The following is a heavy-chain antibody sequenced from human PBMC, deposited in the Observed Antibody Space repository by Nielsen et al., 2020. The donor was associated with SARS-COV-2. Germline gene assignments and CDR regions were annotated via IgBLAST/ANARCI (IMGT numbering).Heavy chain of an antibody. J-gene: IGHJ4*02. V-gene: IGHV1-2*06. CDR2: INPTLGGT. Sequence: ASVKVSCKASRDTFTGYYVHWVRQAPGQGLEWMGRINPTLGGTHYAQKFQGRVTLTSDTSISTVYMELSSLRSDDTAVYYCARGTGEDYWGQGTLVTVSS. CDR3: ARGTGEDY. D-gene: IGHD3/OR15-3a*01. CDR1: RDTFTGYY.